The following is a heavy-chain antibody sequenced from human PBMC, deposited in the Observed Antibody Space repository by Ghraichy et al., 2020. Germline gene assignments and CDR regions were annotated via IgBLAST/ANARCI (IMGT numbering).Heavy chain of an antibody. Sequence: GESLNISCAVSGFTIGDSEVNWFRQAPGKGPEWVSYIDRRASGNTKHYADSVKGRFTISRDDTQNSLHLQLDSLRVEDTAVYYCATALWLGGGPHDAFDIWGQGTTVTVSS. CDR3: ATALWLGGGPHDAFDI. V-gene: IGHV3-11*01. CDR1: GFTIGDSE. D-gene: IGHD6-19*01. J-gene: IGHJ3*02. CDR2: IDRRASGNTK.